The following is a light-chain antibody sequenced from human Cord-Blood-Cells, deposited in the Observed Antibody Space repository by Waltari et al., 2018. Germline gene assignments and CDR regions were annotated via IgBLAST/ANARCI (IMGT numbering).Light chain of an antibody. CDR3: SSYTSSSTWV. V-gene: IGLV2-14*01. CDR1: SSDVGGYNY. J-gene: IGLJ3*02. CDR2: DFS. Sequence: QSALTQPASVSGSPGQSITISCTGTSSDVGGYNYVSWYQQPPGKAPKLMIYDFSKRPSGVSTRFSGSKSGNTASLTIAGLQAEDEADYYCSSYTSSSTWVFGGGTKLTVL.